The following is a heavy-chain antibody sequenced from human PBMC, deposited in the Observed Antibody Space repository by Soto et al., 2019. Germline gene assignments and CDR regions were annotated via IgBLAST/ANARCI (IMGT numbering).Heavy chain of an antibody. D-gene: IGHD3-22*01. CDR3: TTGPTYYYEPQSPVY. CDR1: CFTFSNAW. V-gene: IGHV3-15*07. CDR2: IKSKTDGVTT. Sequence: EVQLVESGGGLVKPGGSLSLSFAASCFTFSNAWMNWVRQAPGKGLEWVGRIKSKTDGVTTDYGAPVKGRFTISRDDSKNTLYLQMNSLKTEDTAVYYCTTGPTYYYEPQSPVYWGQGTLVTVSS. J-gene: IGHJ4*02.